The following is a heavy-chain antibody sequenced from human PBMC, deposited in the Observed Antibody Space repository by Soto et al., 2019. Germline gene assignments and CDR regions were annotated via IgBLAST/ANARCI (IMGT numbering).Heavy chain of an antibody. J-gene: IGHJ5*02. D-gene: IGHD3-10*01. CDR2: MNPNSGNT. CDR1: GYTFTSYD. Sequence: ASVQVSCKASGYTFTSYDINWVRQATGQGLEWMGWMNPNSGNTGHAQKFQGRVTMTRNTSISTAYMELSSLRSEDTAVYYCARGLWFGDRTPFNWFDPWGQGTLVTVSS. V-gene: IGHV1-8*01. CDR3: ARGLWFGDRTPFNWFDP.